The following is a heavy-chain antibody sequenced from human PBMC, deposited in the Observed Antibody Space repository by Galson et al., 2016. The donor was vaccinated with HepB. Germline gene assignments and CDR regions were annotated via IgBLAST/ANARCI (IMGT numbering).Heavy chain of an antibody. CDR3: ARVGTTYYDILTGAGDAFDL. V-gene: IGHV4-4*07. Sequence: ETLSLTCTVSGASIKSHYWSWIRQPAGRGLEWIGRVHISGNTNYNPSLKSRLAMSIDTTNNRFSLNLTFVTAADTAFYYCARVGTTYYDILTGAGDAFDLWVHGTMVTVSS. J-gene: IGHJ3*01. CDR1: GASIKSHY. CDR2: VHISGNT. D-gene: IGHD3-9*01.